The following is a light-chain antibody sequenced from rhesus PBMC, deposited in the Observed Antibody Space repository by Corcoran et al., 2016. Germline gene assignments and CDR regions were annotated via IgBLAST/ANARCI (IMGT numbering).Light chain of an antibody. CDR2: GVS. CDR1: SSDIGGYNY. V-gene: IGLV2S7*01. J-gene: IGLJ1*01. CDR3: CSYTTSSSFI. Sequence: QSDPTQPPSVSGSPGQSVTISCTGTSSDIGGYNYVSWYQQHPGKAPKLMIYGVSNRPSGVSDRFSGSKSGNTASLTISGLQAGDAADYYCCSYTTSSSFIFGAGTRLTVL.